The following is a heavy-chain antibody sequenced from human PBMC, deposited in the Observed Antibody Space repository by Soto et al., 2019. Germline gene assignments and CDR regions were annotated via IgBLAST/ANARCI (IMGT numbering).Heavy chain of an antibody. CDR1: GGSISSGGYY. CDR3: AKTHTVFRGISWFDP. CDR2: IYYSGST. J-gene: IGHJ5*02. V-gene: IGHV4-31*03. Sequence: QVQLQESGPGLVKPSQTLSLTCTVSGGSISSGGYYWSWIRQHPGKGLEWIGYIYYSGSTHYSPSLKTRATISVDTSKNQFSLKLSSVTAADTAVYYCAKTHTVFRGISWFDPWGQGTLVTVSS. D-gene: IGHD3-10*01.